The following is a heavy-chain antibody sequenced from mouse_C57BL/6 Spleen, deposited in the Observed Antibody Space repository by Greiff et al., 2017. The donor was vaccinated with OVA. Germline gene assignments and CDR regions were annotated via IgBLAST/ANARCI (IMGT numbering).Heavy chain of an antibody. CDR2: ISSGSSTI. CDR1: GFTFSDYG. Sequence: EVQRVESGGGLVKPGGSLKLSCAASGFTFSDYGMHWVRQAPEKGLEWVAYISSGSSTIYYADTVKGRFTISRDNAKNTLFLQMTSLRSEDTAMYYCARARLRGVYYYAMDDWGQGTSVTVSS. J-gene: IGHJ4*01. CDR3: ARARLRGVYYYAMDD. V-gene: IGHV5-17*01. D-gene: IGHD1-1*01.